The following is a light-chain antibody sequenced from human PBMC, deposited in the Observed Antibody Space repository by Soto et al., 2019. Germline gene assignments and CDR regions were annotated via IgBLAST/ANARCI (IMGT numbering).Light chain of an antibody. Sequence: QSALTQPASVSGSPGQSITISCTGTSSDVGGYNYVSWYQQHPGKAPKLMIYDVSNRPSGVSNRFSGSKSGITASLTISGLQAEDEADYYCSSYTSSSTPHVVFGGGTQLTVL. V-gene: IGLV2-14*01. J-gene: IGLJ2*01. CDR1: SSDVGGYNY. CDR3: SSYTSSSTPHVV. CDR2: DVS.